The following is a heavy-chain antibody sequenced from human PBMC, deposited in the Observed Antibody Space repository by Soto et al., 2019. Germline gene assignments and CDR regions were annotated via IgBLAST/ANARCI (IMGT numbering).Heavy chain of an antibody. Sequence: QVQLVESGGGVVQPGRSLRLSCAASGFIFSTYGMHWVRQAPGKGLEWVAVIWYDGSNKYYADSVKGRFTISRDNSKNMLYLQRNSLRAEDTAMYYCARAVGPFDYWGQGTLVTVSS. CDR2: IWYDGSNK. D-gene: IGHD1-26*01. J-gene: IGHJ4*02. CDR1: GFIFSTYG. V-gene: IGHV3-33*01. CDR3: ARAVGPFDY.